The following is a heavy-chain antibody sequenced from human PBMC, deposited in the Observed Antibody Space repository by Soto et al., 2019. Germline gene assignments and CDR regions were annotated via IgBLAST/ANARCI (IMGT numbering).Heavy chain of an antibody. Sequence: EVQLVESGGGLVKPGGSLTLSCAASGFAFRSYNMNWVRQAPGKGLEWVASISSGSSNIYYADSVKGRFTISRDNAKNSLLLQMDSLRAEDSAVYYCASATVVAATFDFWGQGTLVTVSP. D-gene: IGHD2-15*01. V-gene: IGHV3-21*01. CDR2: ISSGSSNI. CDR1: GFAFRSYN. CDR3: ASATVVAATFDF. J-gene: IGHJ4*02.